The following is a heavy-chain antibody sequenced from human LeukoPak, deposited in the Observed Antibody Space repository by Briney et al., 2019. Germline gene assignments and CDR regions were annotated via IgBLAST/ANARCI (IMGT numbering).Heavy chain of an antibody. CDR1: GFTFSSYW. CDR2: INSDGRST. V-gene: IGHV3-74*01. J-gene: IGHJ4*02. CDR3: AKDMDIVATGQFDY. D-gene: IGHD5-12*01. Sequence: GGSLRLSCAASGFTFSSYWMHWVRQAPGKGLVWVSRINSDGRSTNYADSVKGRFTISRDNSKNTLYLQMNSLRAEDTAVYYCAKDMDIVATGQFDYWGQGTLVTVSS.